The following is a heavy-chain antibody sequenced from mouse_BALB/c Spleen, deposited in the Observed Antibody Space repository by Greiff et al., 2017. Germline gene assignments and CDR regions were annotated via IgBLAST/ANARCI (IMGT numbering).Heavy chain of an antibody. V-gene: IGHV1-7*01. J-gene: IGHJ2*01. CDR3: ARGIWPDY. CDR2: INPSSGYT. CDR1: GYTFTSYW. Sequence: QVQLQQSGAELVKPGASVKMSCKASGYTFTSYWMHWVKQRPGQGLEWIGYINPSSGYTNYNQKFKDKATLTADKSSSTAYMQLSSLTSEDSAVYYCARGIWPDYWGQGTTLTVSS.